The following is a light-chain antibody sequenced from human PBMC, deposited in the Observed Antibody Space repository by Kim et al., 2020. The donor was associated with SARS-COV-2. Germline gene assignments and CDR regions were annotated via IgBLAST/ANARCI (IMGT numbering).Light chain of an antibody. J-gene: IGLJ1*01. Sequence: SVSPGQTASITCSGDKLGDKYASWYQQKPGQSPVLVIYQDSKRPSGIPERFSGSNSGNTATLTISGTQAMDEADYYCQAWDSSTGVFGTGTKVTDL. CDR2: QDS. V-gene: IGLV3-1*01. CDR1: KLGDKY. CDR3: QAWDSSTGV.